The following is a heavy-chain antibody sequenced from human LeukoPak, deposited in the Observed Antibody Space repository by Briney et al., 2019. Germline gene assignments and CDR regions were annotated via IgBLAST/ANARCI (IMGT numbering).Heavy chain of an antibody. Sequence: SETLSLTCTVSVGSISSYYWSGIRQPPGKGLECIGYIYDNGSTNYNPSLKSRVTMLVAMSKTQFSLKLSSVTAADTAVYYCARRRRIAVAGRSGDAFDIWGQGTMVTISS. CDR1: VGSISSYY. CDR2: IYDNGST. J-gene: IGHJ3*02. D-gene: IGHD6-19*01. CDR3: ARRRRIAVAGRSGDAFDI. V-gene: IGHV4-59*08.